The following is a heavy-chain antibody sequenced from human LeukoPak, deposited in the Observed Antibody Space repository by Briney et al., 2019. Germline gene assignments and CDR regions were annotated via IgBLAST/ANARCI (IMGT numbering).Heavy chain of an antibody. CDR1: GFVFSIYT. D-gene: IGHD2/OR15-2a*01. CDR2: ICGSGNGGSI. Sequence: PRGSLRLSCSASGFVFSIYTMYWVRQAPGKGPEYVSTICGSGNGGSIYYADSVKGRFTISRDDSKSIVYLQMNGLRSEDTAVYYCVKDFGRVRGTPDSWGQGTLVTVSS. J-gene: IGHJ4*02. V-gene: IGHV3-64D*06. CDR3: VKDFGRVRGTPDS.